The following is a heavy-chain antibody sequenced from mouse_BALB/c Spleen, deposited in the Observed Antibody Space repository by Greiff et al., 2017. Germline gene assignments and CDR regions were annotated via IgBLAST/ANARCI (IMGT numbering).Heavy chain of an antibody. D-gene: IGHD1-1*01. CDR1: GFTFTDYY. CDR2: IRNKANGYTT. J-gene: IGHJ1*01. CDR3: ARHYYGSTWYFDV. V-gene: IGHV7-3*02. Sequence: EVKLVESGGGLVQPGGSLRLSCATSGFTFTDYYMSWVRQPPGKALEWLGFIRNKANGYTTEYSASVKGRFTISRDNSQSILYLQMNTLRAEDSATYYCARHYYGSTWYFDVWGAGTTVTVSS.